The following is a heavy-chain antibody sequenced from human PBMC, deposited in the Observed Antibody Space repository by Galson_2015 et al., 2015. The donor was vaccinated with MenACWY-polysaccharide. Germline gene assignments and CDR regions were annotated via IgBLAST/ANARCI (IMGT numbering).Heavy chain of an antibody. CDR2: INNRGDRT. V-gene: IGHV3-23*01. CDR1: GFTFSTYA. Sequence: SLRLSCAASGFTFSTYAMSWVRQVPGKGLDWVATINNRGDRTYYADSVQGRFTISRDDSKTTVSLQMSSLRAEDTALYYCVKDRGAVFGDVWGQGTMVTVSS. CDR3: VKDRGAVFGDV. D-gene: IGHD3-3*01. J-gene: IGHJ3*01.